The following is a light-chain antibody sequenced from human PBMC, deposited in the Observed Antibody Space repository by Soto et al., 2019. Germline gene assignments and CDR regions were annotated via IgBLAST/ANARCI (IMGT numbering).Light chain of an antibody. Sequence: DIQITRAASRLCGSVGVRVATACRTSPTNSSWLSWYQQKPRKAPNLLIYDATNLETVVPSRFSGSGSGTDFTFTTSLLQPEDIATYYCQQYDNRLTFGGGTKVDIK. CDR2: DAT. J-gene: IGKJ4*01. CDR1: PTNSSW. V-gene: IGKV1-5*01. CDR3: QQYDNRLT.